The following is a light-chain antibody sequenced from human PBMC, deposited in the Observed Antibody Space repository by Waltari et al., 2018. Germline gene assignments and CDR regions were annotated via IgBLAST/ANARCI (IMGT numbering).Light chain of an antibody. CDR3: SAWDDSLNGHVV. V-gene: IGLV1-44*01. J-gene: IGLJ2*01. CDR1: LSNIGSNA. Sequence: QSLLTQPPSVSGTPGQRVIISCSGSLSNIGSNAVSWYQKFPGTAPKVLIHSNDRRPAGVLDRFSSSKSGTSASLAISGLQSADEADYYCSAWDDSLNGHVVFGGGTKLTVL. CDR2: SND.